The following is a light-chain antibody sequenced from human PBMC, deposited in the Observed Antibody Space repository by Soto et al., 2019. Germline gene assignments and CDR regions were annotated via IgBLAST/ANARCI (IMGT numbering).Light chain of an antibody. Sequence: DIQMTQSPSSVSASVGYRVTITCRASQGISSWLAWYQQKPGKAPKLLIYKTSILENGVPSRFSGSGSGTEFTLSISSLQPDDFATYYCHQYNSYWTFGQGTKVDIK. V-gene: IGKV1-5*03. J-gene: IGKJ1*01. CDR3: HQYNSYWT. CDR2: KTS. CDR1: QGISSW.